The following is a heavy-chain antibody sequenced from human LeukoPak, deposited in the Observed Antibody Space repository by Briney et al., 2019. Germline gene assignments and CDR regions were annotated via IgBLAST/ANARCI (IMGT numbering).Heavy chain of an antibody. CDR2: ISAYNGNT. Sequence: ASVKVSCKASGYTFTSYGISWVRQAPGQGLEWMGWISAYNGNTNYAQELQGRVTMTTDTSTSTAYMELRSLRSDDTAVYYCARDPRGGQQLGLVDYWGQGTLVTVSS. CDR1: GYTFTSYG. V-gene: IGHV1-18*01. CDR3: ARDPRGGQQLGLVDY. J-gene: IGHJ4*02. D-gene: IGHD6-13*01.